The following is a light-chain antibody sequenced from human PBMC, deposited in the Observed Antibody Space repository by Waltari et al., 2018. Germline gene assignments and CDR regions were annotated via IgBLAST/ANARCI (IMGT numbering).Light chain of an antibody. CDR1: QGISNS. V-gene: IGKV1-NL1*01. CDR3: QQYYSTPQRLT. Sequence: DIQMTQSPSSLSASVGDRVTITCRASQGISNSLAWYQQKPGKAPKLLLYAASRLQSGVPSRFSGSGSGTDYTLTISNLQPEDSATYYCQQYYSTPQRLTFGGGTKVEIK. J-gene: IGKJ4*01. CDR2: AAS.